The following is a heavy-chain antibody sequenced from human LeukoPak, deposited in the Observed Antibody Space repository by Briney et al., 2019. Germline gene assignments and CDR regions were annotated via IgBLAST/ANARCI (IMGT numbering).Heavy chain of an antibody. CDR1: VFTFSHYY. CDR3: ATQVPQLAYYSYV. V-gene: IGHV3-11*01. CDR2: ISSSGSTI. Sequence: PGGSLTLSCTASVFTFSHYYMSWIRQAPGKGLEWVSYISSSGSTIYYADSVKGRFTISRDNAKNSLYLQMNSLRAEDTAVYYCATQVPQLAYYSYVWGKGTTVTVSS. J-gene: IGHJ6*03. D-gene: IGHD6-13*01.